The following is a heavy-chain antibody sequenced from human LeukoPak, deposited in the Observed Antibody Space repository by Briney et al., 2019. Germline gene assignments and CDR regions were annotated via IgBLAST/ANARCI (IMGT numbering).Heavy chain of an antibody. J-gene: IGHJ4*02. CDR1: GFTFSSYE. CDR2: ISSSDSTI. CDR3: ARWRSGSYYRGADY. Sequence: GGSLRLSCAASGFTFSSYEMNWVRQAPGKGLEWVSYISSSDSTIYYADSVKGRFTISRDNAKNSLYLQMSSLRAGDTAVYYCARWRSGSYYRGADYWGQGTLVTVSS. V-gene: IGHV3-48*03. D-gene: IGHD1-26*01.